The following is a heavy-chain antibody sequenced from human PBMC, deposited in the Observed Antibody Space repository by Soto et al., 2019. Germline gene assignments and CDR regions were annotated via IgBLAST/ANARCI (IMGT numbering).Heavy chain of an antibody. Sequence: QVQLVESGGGVVQPGRSLRLSCAASGFTFSSYGMHWVRQAPGKGLEWVAVIWYDGSNKYYADSVKGRFTISRDNSKNTLYLQMNSLRAEDTAVYYWARDRIGEYSYGIYGMDVWGQGTTVTVSS. CDR2: IWYDGSNK. D-gene: IGHD5-18*01. CDR1: GFTFSSYG. J-gene: IGHJ6*02. CDR3: ARDRIGEYSYGIYGMDV. V-gene: IGHV3-33*01.